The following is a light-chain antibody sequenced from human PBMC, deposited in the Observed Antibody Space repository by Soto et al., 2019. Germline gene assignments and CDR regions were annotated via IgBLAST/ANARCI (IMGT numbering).Light chain of an antibody. J-gene: IGLJ1*01. Sequence: QAVVTQPASVSGSPGQSITISCTGTSSDVGGYNYVSWYQQYPGKAPKLMIYEVSNRPSGVSNRFSGSKSGNTASLTISGLQAEDEADYYCISYTSSSTLVFGTGTKLTVL. V-gene: IGLV2-14*01. CDR1: SSDVGGYNY. CDR3: ISYTSSSTLV. CDR2: EVS.